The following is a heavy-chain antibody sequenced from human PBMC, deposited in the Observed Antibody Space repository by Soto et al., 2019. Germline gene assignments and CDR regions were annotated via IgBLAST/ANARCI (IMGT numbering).Heavy chain of an antibody. CDR1: GVSISSSSYY. D-gene: IGHD6-13*01. CDR2: LYYSGNT. CDR3: ARPSPRIAPHEYYFDY. J-gene: IGHJ4*02. V-gene: IGHV4-39*01. Sequence: QLQLQESGPGLVKPSETLSLTCTVSGVSISSSSYYWGWIRQPPGKGLEWLGSLYYSGNTYYNPAVKGPVTLSVNTSKKQSSLTLSFLTAADTAMSSRARPSPRIAPHEYYFDYWGQGTLITVSA.